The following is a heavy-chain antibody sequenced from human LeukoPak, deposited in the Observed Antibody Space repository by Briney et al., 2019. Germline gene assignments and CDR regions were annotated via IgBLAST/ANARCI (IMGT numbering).Heavy chain of an antibody. J-gene: IGHJ4*02. D-gene: IGHD7-27*01. CDR2: IIPIFGTA. CDR3: ARGAGEGYFDY. V-gene: IGHV1-69*05. CDR1: GGTFSSYA. Sequence: ASVKVSCKXSGGTFSSYAISWVRQAPGQGLEWMGRIIPIFGTANYSQKFQGRVTITTDESTSTAYMELSSLRSEDTAVYYCARGAGEGYFDYWGQGTLVTVSS.